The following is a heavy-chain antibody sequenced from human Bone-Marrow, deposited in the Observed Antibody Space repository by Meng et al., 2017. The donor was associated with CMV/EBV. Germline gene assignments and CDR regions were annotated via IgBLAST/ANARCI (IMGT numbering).Heavy chain of an antibody. CDR3: ANDAGYCASDSCPTFDH. D-gene: IGHD2-2*01. J-gene: IGHJ4*02. CDR1: GFTFSSYW. V-gene: IGHV3-74*01. CDR2: INSDGSST. Sequence: GESLKISCAASGFTFSSYWMHWVRQAPGKGLVWASRINSDGSSTSYADSVKGRFTISRDNAKNTLYLQMNSLRSEDTAVYYCANDAGYCASDSCPTFDHWGQGALVTVSS.